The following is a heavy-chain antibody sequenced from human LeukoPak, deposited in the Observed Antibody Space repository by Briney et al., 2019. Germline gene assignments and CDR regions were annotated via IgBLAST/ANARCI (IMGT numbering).Heavy chain of an antibody. CDR2: IYTSGST. D-gene: IGHD2-21*01. J-gene: IGHJ4*02. V-gene: IGHV4-61*02. CDR1: GGSISSGSYY. CDR3: ARAPYYGGNIHFDH. Sequence: SETLSLTCTVSGGSISSGSYYWSWIRQPAGKGLEWFGRIYTSGSTNYNPSLKSRVTTSVDTSKKQFSLKLSSVTAADPAVYYCARAPYYGGNIHFDHWGQGTLVTVSS.